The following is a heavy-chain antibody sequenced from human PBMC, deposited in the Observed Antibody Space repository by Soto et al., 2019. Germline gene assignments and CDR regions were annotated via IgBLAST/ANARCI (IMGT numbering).Heavy chain of an antibody. V-gene: IGHV4-39*02. J-gene: IGHJ4*02. D-gene: IGHD2-15*01. CDR2: IYYSGSI. CDR3: ARDLGGWPDY. Sequence: PSETLSLTCSVSGGSISSSSYYWGWIRQPPGKGLEWIGGIYYSGSIYYNPSLKSRVTISVDTSKNQFSLKLSSVTAAETAVYYGARDLGGWPDYWGQGTLVTVSS. CDR1: GGSISSSSYY.